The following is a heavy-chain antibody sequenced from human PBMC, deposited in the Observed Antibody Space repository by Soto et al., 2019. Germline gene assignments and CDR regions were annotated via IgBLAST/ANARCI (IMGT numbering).Heavy chain of an antibody. D-gene: IGHD2-8*01. CDR1: GYSFTDYH. V-gene: IGHV1-2*04. CDR3: ARGDSTDCSNGVCSFFYNHDMDV. CDR2: INPKSGGT. J-gene: IGHJ6*02. Sequence: GASVKVSCKASGYSFTDYHRHWVRQAPGPGLEWLGRINPKSGGTSTAQKFQGWVTMTTDTSISTASIELTRLTSDDTAIYYCARGDSTDCSNGVCSFFYNHDMDVWGQGTTVTVSS.